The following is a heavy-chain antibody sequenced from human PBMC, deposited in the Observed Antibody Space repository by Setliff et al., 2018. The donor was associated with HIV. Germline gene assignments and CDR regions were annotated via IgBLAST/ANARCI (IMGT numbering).Heavy chain of an antibody. J-gene: IGHJ4*02. CDR1: GGTFSSYA. CDR2: IIPILGPA. CDR3: AGGLGNFVPDLIGYFDY. Sequence: GASVKVSCKASGGTFSSYAISWVRQAPGQGLEWMGGIIPILGPANYAQKFQGRVTITAGEYTTTSYMELRNLRSEDTAIYYCAGGLGNFVPDLIGYFDYWGQGTLVTVSS. D-gene: IGHD3-3*02. V-gene: IGHV1-69*13.